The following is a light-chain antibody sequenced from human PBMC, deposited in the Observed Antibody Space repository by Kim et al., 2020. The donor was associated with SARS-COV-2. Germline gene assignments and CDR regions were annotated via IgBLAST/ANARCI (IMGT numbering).Light chain of an antibody. Sequence: NFMLTQPHSVSESPGKTVTISCTRSSGSIASNYVQWYQQRPGSAPTTVIYEDNQRPSGVPDRFSGSIDSSSNSASLTISGLKTEDEADYYCQSYDSSNQVVYVFGTGTKVTVL. J-gene: IGLJ1*01. CDR3: QSYDSSNQVVYV. CDR1: SGSIASNY. V-gene: IGLV6-57*04. CDR2: EDN.